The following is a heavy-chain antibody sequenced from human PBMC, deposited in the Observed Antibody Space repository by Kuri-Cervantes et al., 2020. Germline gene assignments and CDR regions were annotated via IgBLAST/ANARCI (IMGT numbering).Heavy chain of an antibody. CDR2: ISSSSSYI. V-gene: IGHV3-21*01. Sequence: GESLKISCAASGFTFSSYSMNWVRQAPGKGLEWASSISSSSSYIYYADSVKGRFTISRDNAKNSLYLQMNSLRAEDAAVYYCAREWDPDTAMVNGGAFDIWGQGTMVTVSS. J-gene: IGHJ3*02. CDR1: GFTFSSYS. D-gene: IGHD5-18*01. CDR3: AREWDPDTAMVNGGAFDI.